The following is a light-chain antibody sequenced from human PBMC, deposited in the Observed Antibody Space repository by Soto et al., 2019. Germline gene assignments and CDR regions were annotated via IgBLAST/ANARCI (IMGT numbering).Light chain of an antibody. CDR2: GAS. J-gene: IGKJ2*01. CDR1: QSVSSSY. CDR3: QQYGSSPYT. V-gene: IGKV3-20*01. Sequence: EIVLTQSPGTLSLSPGERATLSCRASQSVSSSYLAWYQQKPGQAPRLLIYGASSRATGIPDRFSGSGSGTAFTLTISRLETEDFAVYYCQQYGSSPYTFCQGTKLEIK.